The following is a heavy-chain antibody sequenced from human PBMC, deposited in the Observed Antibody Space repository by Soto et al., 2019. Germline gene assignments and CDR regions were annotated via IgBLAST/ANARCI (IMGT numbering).Heavy chain of an antibody. CDR3: VKGRSGNYYEYYFDY. V-gene: IGHV3-64D*06. Sequence: GGSLRLSCSASGFGFSSYAMHWVRQAPGKGLEYISAISINGGSTYYADSVKGRFTISRDNSKNTLSLQMSSLRTEDTAVYYWVKGRSGNYYEYYFDYWGQGTVVTVSS. J-gene: IGHJ4*02. CDR2: ISINGGST. D-gene: IGHD1-26*01. CDR1: GFGFSSYA.